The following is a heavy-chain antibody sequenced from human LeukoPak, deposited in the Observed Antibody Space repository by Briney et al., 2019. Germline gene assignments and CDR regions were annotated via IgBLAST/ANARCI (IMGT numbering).Heavy chain of an antibody. D-gene: IGHD5-12*01. CDR3: AKDREDFYSGYDPPDYYYGMDV. J-gene: IGHJ6*04. CDR1: GFTFSSYG. V-gene: IGHV3-30*18. CDR2: ISYDGSNK. Sequence: GRSLRLSCAASGFTFSSYGMHWVRQAPGKGLEWVAVISYDGSNKYYADSVKGRFTISRDNSKNTLYLQMNSLRAEDTAVYYCAKDREDFYSGYDPPDYYYGMDVWGKGTTVTVSS.